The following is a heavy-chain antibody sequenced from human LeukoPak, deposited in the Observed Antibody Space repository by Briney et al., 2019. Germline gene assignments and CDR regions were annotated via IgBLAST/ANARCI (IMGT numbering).Heavy chain of an antibody. D-gene: IGHD2-2*01. J-gene: IGHJ6*03. CDR3: AWGGEIVVEPDGDSYHYYMDV. CDR2: ISPFNGKT. Sequence: ASVKVSCKSSDDTFASYGIGWVRQAPGQGLEWMGWISPFNGKTNYAQKFQGRVTMTTDTSTSTAYMELRSLKYDDTAVYYCAWGGEIVVEPDGDSYHYYMDVWGAGTTVTVSS. CDR1: DDTFASYG. V-gene: IGHV1-18*01.